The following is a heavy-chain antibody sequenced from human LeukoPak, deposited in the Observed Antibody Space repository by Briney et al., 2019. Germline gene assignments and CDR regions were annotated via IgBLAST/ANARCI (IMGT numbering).Heavy chain of an antibody. D-gene: IGHD3-10*01. J-gene: IGHJ4*02. CDR3: ARDVSTWFGELE. Sequence: ASVTVSFTASGYTFTSYYMHWVRQAPGQGLEWMGIINPSGGSTSYAQKFQGRVTMTRDTSTGTVYMELSSLRSEDTAVYYCARDVSTWFGELEWGQGTLVTVSS. CDR2: INPSGGST. V-gene: IGHV1-46*01. CDR1: GYTFTSYY.